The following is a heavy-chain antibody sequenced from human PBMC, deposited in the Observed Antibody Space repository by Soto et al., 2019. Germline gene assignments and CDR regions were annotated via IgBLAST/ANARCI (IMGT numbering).Heavy chain of an antibody. D-gene: IGHD1-1*01. CDR1: GFSLSTSGVG. Sequence: QITLKESGPTLVKPTQTLTLTCTFSGFSLSTSGVGVGWIRQPPGKALEWLALIYWDDDKRYSPSLKSRLTITKDTSKNQLGLTMTTMHPVDTATYYFAHGPGTHFDSWGQGTLDTVSS. J-gene: IGHJ4*02. CDR2: IYWDDDK. V-gene: IGHV2-5*02. CDR3: AHGPGTHFDS.